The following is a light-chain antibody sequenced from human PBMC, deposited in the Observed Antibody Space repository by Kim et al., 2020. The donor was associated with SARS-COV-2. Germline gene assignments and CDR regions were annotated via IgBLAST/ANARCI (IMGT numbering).Light chain of an antibody. CDR3: QQYGSSPYT. CDR2: GAS. CDR1: QSVSSSY. V-gene: IGKV3-20*01. Sequence: SPGERAPLSCRASQSVSSSYLAWYQQKPGQAPRLLIYGASSRATGIPDRFSGSGSGTDFTLTISRLEPEDFAVYYCQQYGSSPYTFGQGTKVDIK. J-gene: IGKJ2*01.